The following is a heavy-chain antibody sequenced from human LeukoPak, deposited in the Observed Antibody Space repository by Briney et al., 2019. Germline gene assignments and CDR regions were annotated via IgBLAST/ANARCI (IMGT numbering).Heavy chain of an antibody. CDR3: ARDWPTIAAAGTIPEYFQH. CDR2: ISSFSSYI. D-gene: IGHD6-13*01. J-gene: IGHJ1*01. CDR1: GFTFSSYS. Sequence: GGTLRLSCAASGFTFSSYSMNWVRQAPGKGLEWVSYISSFSSYIYYADSVKGRFTISRDNAKNSLYLQMNSLRAEDTAVYYCARDWPTIAAAGTIPEYFQHWGQGTLVTVSS. V-gene: IGHV3-21*01.